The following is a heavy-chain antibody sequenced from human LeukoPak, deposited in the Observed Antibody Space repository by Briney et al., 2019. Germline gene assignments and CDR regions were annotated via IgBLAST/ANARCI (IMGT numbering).Heavy chain of an antibody. D-gene: IGHD3-16*01. J-gene: IGHJ4*02. CDR3: ARDLGTSGYSGY. V-gene: IGHV1-2*02. CDR2: INPNSGGT. Sequence: ASVKVSCKASGYTFTAYYMYWVRQAPGQGLEWMGWINPNSGGTNYAQKFQGMVTMTRDTSISTAYMELSRLRSDDTAVYYCARDLGTSGYSGYWGQGSLVTVSS. CDR1: GYTFTAYY.